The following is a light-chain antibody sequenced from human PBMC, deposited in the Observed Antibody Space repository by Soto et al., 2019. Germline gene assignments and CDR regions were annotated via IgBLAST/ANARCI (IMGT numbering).Light chain of an antibody. CDR2: LGS. J-gene: IGKJ3*01. CDR3: MQALPTPT. Sequence: DIVMTQSPLSLPVTPGEPASISCRSSQSLLHSNGYNYLDWYLQKPGQSPQLLIYLGSNRASGVPDMISGSGSGADFTLKISRVEAEDVGVYYCMQALPTPTFGPVTKVDIK. CDR1: QSLLHSNGYNY. V-gene: IGKV2-28*01.